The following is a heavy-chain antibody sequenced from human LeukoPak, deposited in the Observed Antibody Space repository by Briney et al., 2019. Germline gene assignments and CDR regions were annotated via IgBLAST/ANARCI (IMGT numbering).Heavy chain of an antibody. Sequence: ASVKVSCKVSGYTLTELSMHWVRQAPGKGLEWMGGFDPEDGETIYAQKFQGRVTMTDDTSTDTAYMELSSLRSEDTAVYYCATDRVAAAGTAGEMVYWGQGTLVTVSS. J-gene: IGHJ4*02. V-gene: IGHV1-24*01. CDR3: ATDRVAAAGTAGEMVY. D-gene: IGHD6-13*01. CDR2: FDPEDGET. CDR1: GYTLTELS.